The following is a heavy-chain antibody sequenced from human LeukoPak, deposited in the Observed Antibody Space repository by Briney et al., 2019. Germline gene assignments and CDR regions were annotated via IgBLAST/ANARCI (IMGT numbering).Heavy chain of an antibody. V-gene: IGHV3-74*01. D-gene: IGHD2-15*01. CDR1: GFDFSSNW. CDR2: IKGDGIST. CDR3: AREFGSSRYFDY. Sequence: PGGSLRLSCAASGFDFSSNWMHWVRHAPGQGLVWVSRIKGDGISTNYADSVKGRFTISRDNAKNTLYLQMNSLRAEDTAVYYCAREFGSSRYFDYWGQGIPVTVSS. J-gene: IGHJ4*02.